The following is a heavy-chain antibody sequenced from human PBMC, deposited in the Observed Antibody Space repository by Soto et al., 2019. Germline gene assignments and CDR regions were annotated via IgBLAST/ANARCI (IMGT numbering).Heavy chain of an antibody. J-gene: IGHJ5*01. D-gene: IGHD6-25*01. CDR1: GFSLSATGVG. CDR3: ARTRVGYWFDS. CDR2: IYWDDDK. V-gene: IGHV2-5*02. Sequence: QITLKESGPTLVKPTQTLTLTCTFSGFSLSATGVGVGWIRQPPGKALEWLAVIYWDDDKRYSPSLKSRLTITKDISKNQVVLRMTNMDPVDTATYYCARTRVGYWFDSWGQGPVVTVSS.